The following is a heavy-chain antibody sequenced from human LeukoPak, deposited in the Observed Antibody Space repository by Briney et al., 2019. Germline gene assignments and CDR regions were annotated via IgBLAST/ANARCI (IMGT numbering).Heavy chain of an antibody. CDR2: ISGSGGST. Sequence: GGSLRLSCAASGFAFNSYAMSWVRQAPGKGLEWVSAISGSGGSTYYADSVKGRFTISRDNSKNTLYLQMNSLRAEDTAVYYCAKDDRGSFDYWGQGTLVTVSS. CDR1: GFAFNSYA. V-gene: IGHV3-23*01. D-gene: IGHD3-22*01. J-gene: IGHJ4*02. CDR3: AKDDRGSFDY.